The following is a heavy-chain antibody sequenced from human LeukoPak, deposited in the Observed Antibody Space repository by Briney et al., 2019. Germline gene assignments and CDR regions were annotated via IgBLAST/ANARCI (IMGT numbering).Heavy chain of an antibody. V-gene: IGHV3-9*01. CDR3: ARGGVRLQQ. CDR2: ISWNSGSI. J-gene: IGHJ1*01. CDR1: GFTFDDYA. D-gene: IGHD3-10*01. Sequence: GGSLRLSCAASGFTFDDYAMHWVRQAPGKGLEWVSGISWNSGSIGYADSVKGRFTISRDNAKNSLYLQMNSLRAEDTAVYYCARGGVRLQQWGQGTLVTVSS.